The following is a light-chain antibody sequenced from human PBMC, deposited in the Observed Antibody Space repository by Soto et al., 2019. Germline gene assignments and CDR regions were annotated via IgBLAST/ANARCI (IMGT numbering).Light chain of an antibody. Sequence: IVLTQSPGTLSLSPWERATLSCRASQSVNSNYLAWYQQKPGQAPRLLIYGASSRATGIPDRFSGSGSGTDFTLTISSLQSEDFAVYYCQQYNNWPWTFGQGTKVDIK. J-gene: IGKJ1*01. CDR1: QSVNSNY. CDR2: GAS. V-gene: IGKV3-20*01. CDR3: QQYNNWPWT.